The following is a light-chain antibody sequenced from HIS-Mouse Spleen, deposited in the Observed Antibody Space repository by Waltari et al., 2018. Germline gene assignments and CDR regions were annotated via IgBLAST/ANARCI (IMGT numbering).Light chain of an antibody. CDR1: SSDVGGYNY. V-gene: IGLV2-14*01. Sequence: QSALTQPASVSGSPGQSITISCPVTSSDVGGYNYVSWYQQHPGKAPKPMIYEVSNRPSGVSNRFSGSKSGNTASLTISGLQAEDEADYYCSSYTSSSFPWVFGGGTKLTVL. CDR2: EVS. CDR3: SSYTSSSFPWV. J-gene: IGLJ3*02.